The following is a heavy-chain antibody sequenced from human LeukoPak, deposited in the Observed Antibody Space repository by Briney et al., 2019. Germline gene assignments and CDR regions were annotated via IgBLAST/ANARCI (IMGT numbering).Heavy chain of an antibody. CDR2: IILIFGTA. CDR3: AREKMASTILSNWFDP. J-gene: IGHJ5*02. Sequence: SVKVSCKASGGTFSSYAISWVRQAPGQGLEWMGGIILIFGTANYAQKFQGRVTMTTDEPISTAYMELSRLRSEDTAVYYCAREKMASTILSNWFDPWGQGTLVTVSS. CDR1: GGTFSSYA. D-gene: IGHD3-3*01. V-gene: IGHV1-69*05.